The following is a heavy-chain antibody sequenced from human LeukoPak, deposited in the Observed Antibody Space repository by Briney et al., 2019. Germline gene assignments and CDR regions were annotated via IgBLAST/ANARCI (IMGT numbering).Heavy chain of an antibody. CDR2: IRPDGSHI. D-gene: IGHD2-2*01. V-gene: IGHV3-33*01. J-gene: IGHJ4*02. CDR3: ARESEGGTGTSCPDY. CDR1: GFSFSTFV. Sequence: PGGSLRLSCAASGFSFSTFVMHWVRQAPGKGLEWVAVIRPDGSHISYVDPVKGRFTISRDNSKSTLYLQVNSLRVEDTALYYCARESEGGTGTSCPDYWGQGTLVTVSS.